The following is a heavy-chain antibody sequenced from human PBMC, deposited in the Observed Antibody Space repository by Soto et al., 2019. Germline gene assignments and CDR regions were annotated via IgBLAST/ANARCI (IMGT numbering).Heavy chain of an antibody. Sequence: QVQLQQWGAGLLKPSETLSLTCAVYGGSFSGYYWTWIRQPPGTGLGWIGEINHSGSTNYNPSLKSRVTRSVDTSKNQFPLKLTSVTAADTSVYYCARDKSTGLFDYWGQGTLVTVSS. CDR2: INHSGST. CDR1: GGSFSGYY. V-gene: IGHV4-34*01. J-gene: IGHJ4*02. CDR3: ARDKSTGLFDY. D-gene: IGHD2-8*02.